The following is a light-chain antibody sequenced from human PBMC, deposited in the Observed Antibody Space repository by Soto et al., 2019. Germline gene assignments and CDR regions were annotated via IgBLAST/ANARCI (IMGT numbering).Light chain of an antibody. V-gene: IGLV4-60*02. CDR2: LEHNGSY. J-gene: IGLJ6*01. Sequence: QSVLTQSSSVSASLGSSVKLTCTLSSRHSKYIIAWHQQQPGKAPRFLMKLEHNGSYSRGVTIPARFSGSSSGADRFLTVSTLQYEDEADYYCEPWDSNSWFFGSGTKVTVL. CDR1: SRHSKYI. CDR3: EPWDSNSWF.